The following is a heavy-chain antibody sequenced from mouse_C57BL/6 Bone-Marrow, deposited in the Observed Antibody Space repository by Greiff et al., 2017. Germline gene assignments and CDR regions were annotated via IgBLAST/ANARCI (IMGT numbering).Heavy chain of an antibody. J-gene: IGHJ3*01. V-gene: IGHV1-76*01. Sequence: QVQLQQSGAELVRPGASVKLSCKASGYTFTDYYINWVKQRPGQGLEWIARIYPGSGNTYYNEKFQGKATLTAETSSSTAYLQPSSLTSEDSASYFCARSGYAWCAYWGQGNLVTVSA. CDR1: GYTFTDYY. CDR3: ARSGYAWCAY. CDR2: IYPGSGNT. D-gene: IGHD3-1*01.